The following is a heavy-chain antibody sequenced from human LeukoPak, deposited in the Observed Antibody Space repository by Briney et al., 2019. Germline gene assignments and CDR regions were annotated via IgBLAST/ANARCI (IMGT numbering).Heavy chain of an antibody. Sequence: GGSLRLSCAASGFTFSSYAMSWVRQAPGKGLEWVSAISGSGGSTYYADSVEGRFTISRDNSRNTLYLQMNSLRAEDTAVYYCAKTEIYYDFWSGYFYFDYWGQGTLVTVSS. J-gene: IGHJ4*02. V-gene: IGHV3-23*01. CDR3: AKTEIYYDFWSGYFYFDY. D-gene: IGHD3-3*01. CDR2: ISGSGGST. CDR1: GFTFSSYA.